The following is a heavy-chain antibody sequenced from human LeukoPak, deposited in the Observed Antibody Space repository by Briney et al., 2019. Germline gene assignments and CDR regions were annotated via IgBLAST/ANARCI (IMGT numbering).Heavy chain of an antibody. CDR3: AREGVGATTGDY. J-gene: IGHJ4*02. Sequence: ASVKVSCKASGHTFTSYYMHWVRHAPGQGLEWMGIINPSGGSTSYAQKFQGRVTMTRDTSTSTVYMELSSLRSGDTAVYYCAREGVGATTGDYRGQGILVTVSS. V-gene: IGHV1-46*01. CDR2: INPSGGST. CDR1: GHTFTSYY. D-gene: IGHD1-26*01.